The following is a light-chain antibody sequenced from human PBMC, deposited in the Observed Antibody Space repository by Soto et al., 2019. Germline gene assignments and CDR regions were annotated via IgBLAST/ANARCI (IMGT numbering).Light chain of an antibody. Sequence: ELVLTQSPGTRSLSPGERATISGRASQSVSSNLAWYQQKPCQAPRLLIYGASTRATGIPARFSGSGSGTEFTPTISSLQSQDFAVYYCQQYKNWPPWTFGQGTKVDIK. CDR2: GAS. CDR1: QSVSSN. V-gene: IGKV3-15*01. J-gene: IGKJ1*01. CDR3: QQYKNWPPWT.